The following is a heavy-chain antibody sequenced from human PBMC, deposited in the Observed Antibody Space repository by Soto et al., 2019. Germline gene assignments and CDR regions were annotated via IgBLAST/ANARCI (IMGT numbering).Heavy chain of an antibody. CDR2: IIPIFGTI. D-gene: IGHD1-26*01. Sequence: QVQLVPSGAEVKKPGSSVKVSCKASGGTFSTYGITWVRQASGQGLEWMGGIIPIFGTIKFAQKFQGRLTITPDESTSTVYMELSSLTSEDTAVYYCASRERVDAFDVWGQGTMVTVSS. V-gene: IGHV1-69*01. CDR1: GGTFSTYG. CDR3: ASRERVDAFDV. J-gene: IGHJ3*01.